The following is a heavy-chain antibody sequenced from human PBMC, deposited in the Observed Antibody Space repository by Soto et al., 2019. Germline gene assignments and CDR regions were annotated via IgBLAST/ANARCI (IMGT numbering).Heavy chain of an antibody. J-gene: IGHJ5*02. V-gene: IGHV4-61*01. Sequence: SETLSLTCTVSGGSVSSGSYYWSWIRQPPGKGLEWIGYIYYSGSTNYNPSLKSRVTISVDTSKNQFSLKLSSVTAADTAVYYCARDHVVRGVINWFDPWGQGTLFTVSS. CDR3: ARDHVVRGVINWFDP. D-gene: IGHD3-10*01. CDR2: IYYSGST. CDR1: GGSVSSGSYY.